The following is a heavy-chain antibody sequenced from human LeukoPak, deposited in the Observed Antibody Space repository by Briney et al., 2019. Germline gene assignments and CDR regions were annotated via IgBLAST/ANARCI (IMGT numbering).Heavy chain of an antibody. CDR1: GGTFSSYA. V-gene: IGHV1-69*01. D-gene: IGHD3-9*01. CDR2: IISIFGTA. CDR3: ARVEGHYDILTGYQGKYYFDY. J-gene: IGHJ4*02. Sequence: GSSVKLSCKASGGTFSSYAISWVRQAPGQGLEWMGGIISIFGTANYAQKFQGRVTITADESTSTAYMELSSLRSEDTAVYYCARVEGHYDILTGYQGKYYFDYWGQGTLVTVSS.